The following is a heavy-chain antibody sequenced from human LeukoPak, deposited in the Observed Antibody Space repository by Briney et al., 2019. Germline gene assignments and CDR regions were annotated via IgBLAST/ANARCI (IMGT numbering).Heavy chain of an antibody. Sequence: SETLSLTCTVSGVSIISTNSYWGWIRQSPRTGLEWIGNIYSSGRTYYNPSLKSRVTISIDMSENQFSLKLTSVTAADTAVFYCARKREGPTTGIDYWGQGTLVTVSS. V-gene: IGHV4-39*07. J-gene: IGHJ4*02. D-gene: IGHD1-26*01. CDR1: GVSIISTNSY. CDR2: IYSSGRT. CDR3: ARKREGPTTGIDY.